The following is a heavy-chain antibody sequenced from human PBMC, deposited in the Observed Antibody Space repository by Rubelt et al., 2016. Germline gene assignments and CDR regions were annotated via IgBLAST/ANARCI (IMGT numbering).Heavy chain of an antibody. Sequence: DSGGGLVQPGGSLKLSCAASGFTFSGSAMHWVRQAPGKGLEWVGRIKSKTDGGTTDYAAPVKGRFTISRDDSKNTLYLQMNSLKTEDTAVYYCTTDNYDYYDSSGYSVRIDPWGQGTLVTVSS. V-gene: IGHV3-15*07. CDR1: GFTFSGSA. CDR3: TTDNYDYYDSSGYSVRIDP. D-gene: IGHD3-22*01. J-gene: IGHJ5*02. CDR2: IKSKTDGGTT.